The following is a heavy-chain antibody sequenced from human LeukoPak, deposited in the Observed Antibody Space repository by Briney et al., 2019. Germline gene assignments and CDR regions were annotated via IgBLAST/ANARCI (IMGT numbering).Heavy chain of an antibody. CDR1: GFTFSSYG. CDR3: AKGVLDYYYYGMDV. CDR2: IRYDGGNK. J-gene: IGHJ6*02. V-gene: IGHV3-30*02. Sequence: GGSLRLSCAASGFTFSSYGMHWVRQAPGKGLEWVAFIRYDGGNKYYADSVKGRFTISRDNSKNTLYLQMNSLRAEDTAVYYCAKGVLDYYYYGMDVWGQGTTVTVSS.